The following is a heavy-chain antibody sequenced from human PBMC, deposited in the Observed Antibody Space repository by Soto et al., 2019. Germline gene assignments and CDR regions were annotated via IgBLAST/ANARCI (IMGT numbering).Heavy chain of an antibody. CDR2: ISYDGTYQ. V-gene: IGHV3-30-3*02. J-gene: IGHJ4*02. Sequence: QVQLVESGGGVVQPGRSLRLSCAASGFTFSSYVMHWVRQAPGKVLEWVAVISYDGTYQYYADFVKGRFTISRDNSQSTLYLEMNSLRAEDTAVYYCAKGLRITMIVVMETEYWGQGTLVTVSS. CDR1: GFTFSSYV. D-gene: IGHD3-22*01. CDR3: AKGLRITMIVVMETEY.